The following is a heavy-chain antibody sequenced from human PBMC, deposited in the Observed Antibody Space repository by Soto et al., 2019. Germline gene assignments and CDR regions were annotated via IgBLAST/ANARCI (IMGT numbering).Heavy chain of an antibody. CDR3: ARASLSGGGDS. D-gene: IGHD3-10*01. V-gene: IGHV1-69*01. Sequence: QVLLEQSGAEVKKPGSSVKVSCKASGGSFSSSAISWVRQAPGQGLEWVGGIIPMLRTVNYAHKFQGRVTISADESTHTAYLDLDSLTSEDTAMYYCARASLSGGGDSWGQGTLVTVSS. CDR1: GGSFSSSA. J-gene: IGHJ4*02. CDR2: IIPMLRTV.